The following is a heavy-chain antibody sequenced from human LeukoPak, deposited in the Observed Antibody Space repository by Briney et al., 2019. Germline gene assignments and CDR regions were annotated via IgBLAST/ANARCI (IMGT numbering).Heavy chain of an antibody. D-gene: IGHD6-13*01. J-gene: IGHJ1*01. CDR3: ARDLSCSWYFGGSYLFQH. CDR1: GFTFSSYW. Sequence: GGSLRLSCAASGFTFSSYWMHWVRQAPGKGLVWVSRINSDGSSRSYADSVKGRFTISRDNAKNTLYLQMNSLRAEDTAVYYCARDLSCSWYFGGSYLFQHWGQGTLVTVSS. CDR2: INSDGSSR. V-gene: IGHV3-74*01.